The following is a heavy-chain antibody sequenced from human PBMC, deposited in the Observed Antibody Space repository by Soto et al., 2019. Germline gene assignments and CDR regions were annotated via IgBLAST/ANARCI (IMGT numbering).Heavy chain of an antibody. Sequence: ASVKVSCKASAGTFSSYGISWVRQAPGQGLEWMGGIMPIFGTPNYAQKFQGRVTITADESTSTGYMELSSLTSEDTAVYYCARDRSWKAYYYDSSGAGMDAWGQGTTVTVSS. V-gene: IGHV1-69*13. J-gene: IGHJ6*02. CDR1: AGTFSSYG. CDR3: ARDRSWKAYYYDSSGAGMDA. D-gene: IGHD3-22*01. CDR2: IMPIFGTP.